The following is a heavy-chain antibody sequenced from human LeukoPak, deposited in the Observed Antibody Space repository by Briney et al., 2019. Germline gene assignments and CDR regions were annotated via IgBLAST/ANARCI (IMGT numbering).Heavy chain of an antibody. Sequence: SETLSLTCAVSGYSISSGYYWGWIRQPPGKGLEWIGSIYHSGSTYYNPSLKSRVTISVDTSKNQFSLKLSSVTAADTAVYYCARSFVDGYCSGGSCYLPGNWGQGTLVTVSS. CDR3: ARSFVDGYCSGGSCYLPGN. CDR1: GYSISSGYY. CDR2: IYHSGST. J-gene: IGHJ4*02. D-gene: IGHD2-15*01. V-gene: IGHV4-38-2*01.